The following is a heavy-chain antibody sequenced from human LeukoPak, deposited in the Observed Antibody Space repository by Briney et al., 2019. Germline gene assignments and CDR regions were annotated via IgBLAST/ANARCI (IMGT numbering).Heavy chain of an antibody. CDR3: ARGRYCSADICSGGDAFDI. Sequence: SETLSLNGTVSGGSINNYYWSWIRQPAGKGLEWIGRIYTRGSTNYNPSLKSRVTMSVDTSKNQFSLKLSSVTAADTAVYYCARGRYCSADICSGGDAFDIWGQGTMVSVSS. V-gene: IGHV4-4*07. CDR1: GGSINNYY. D-gene: IGHD2-15*01. J-gene: IGHJ3*02. CDR2: IYTRGST.